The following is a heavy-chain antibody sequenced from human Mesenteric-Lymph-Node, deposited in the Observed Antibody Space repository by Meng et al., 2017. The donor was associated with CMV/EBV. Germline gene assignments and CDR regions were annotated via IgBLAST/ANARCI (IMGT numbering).Heavy chain of an antibody. J-gene: IGHJ3*02. CDR2: INTNTGNP. D-gene: IGHD5-18*01. CDR3: ATGLEENQVRYGRDAFDI. Sequence: TFTNFAMNWVRQAPGQGLEWMGWINTNTGNPTYAQGFTGRFVFSLDTSVSTAYLQISSLKAEDTAVYYCATGLEENQVRYGRDAFDIWGQGTMVTISS. CDR1: TFTNFA. V-gene: IGHV7-4-1*02.